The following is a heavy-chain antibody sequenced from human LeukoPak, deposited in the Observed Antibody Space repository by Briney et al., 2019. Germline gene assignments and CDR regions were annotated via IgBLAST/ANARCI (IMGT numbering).Heavy chain of an antibody. Sequence: GGSLRLSCAASGFTSSAYAIHWVRQAPGKGLEWVAVISYDGTSKYYADSVKGRFTISRDNSKNTLYLQMNSLRTEDTAVYYCGRPYSGFFAAFDIWGQGTVVSVS. CDR3: GRPYSGFFAAFDI. J-gene: IGHJ3*02. D-gene: IGHD3-10*01. CDR2: ISYDGTSK. V-gene: IGHV3-30-3*01. CDR1: GFTSSAYA.